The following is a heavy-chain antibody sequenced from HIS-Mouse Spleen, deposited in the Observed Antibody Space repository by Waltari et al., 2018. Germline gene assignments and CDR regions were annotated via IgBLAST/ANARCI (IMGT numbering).Heavy chain of an antibody. V-gene: IGHV3-7*01. Sequence: EVQLVESGGGLVQPGGSLRLSCAASGSTFSSYCMSWVRQAPGKGLEWVANIKQDGSEKYYVDSVKGRFTISRDNAKNSLYLQMNSLRAEDTAVYYCAREGDSGSYFDYWGQGTLVTVSS. CDR2: IKQDGSEK. CDR3: AREGDSGSYFDY. D-gene: IGHD1-26*01. CDR1: GSTFSSYC. J-gene: IGHJ4*02.